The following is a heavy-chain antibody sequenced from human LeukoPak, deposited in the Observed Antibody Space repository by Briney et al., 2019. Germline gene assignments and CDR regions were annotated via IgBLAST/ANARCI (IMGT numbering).Heavy chain of an antibody. CDR2: IYHSGST. V-gene: IGHV4-38-2*02. CDR1: GYSISSGYY. J-gene: IGHJ5*02. CDR3: ARDIVVVVAAPGLFCCQFDP. Sequence: SETLSLTCTVSGYSISSGYYWGWIRQPPGKGLEWIGSIYHSGSTYYNPSLKSRVTISVDTSKNQFSLKLSSVTAADTAVYYCARDIVVVVAAPGLFCCQFDPWGQGTLVTVSS. D-gene: IGHD2-15*01.